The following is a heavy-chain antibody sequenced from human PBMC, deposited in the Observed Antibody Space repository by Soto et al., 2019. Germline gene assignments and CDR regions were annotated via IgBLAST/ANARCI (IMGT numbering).Heavy chain of an antibody. CDR1: GGSISSGDSY. Sequence: SETLCLTYTVSGGSISSGDSYWSWIRQPPGKGLEWIGYIYYSGSTYYNPSLKSRVTISVDTSKNQFSLKLSSVTAADTAVYYCARVGRIVVVPAAYDAFDIWGQGTMVTVS. CDR3: ARVGRIVVVPAAYDAFDI. J-gene: IGHJ3*02. D-gene: IGHD2-2*01. CDR2: IYYSGST. V-gene: IGHV4-30-4*02.